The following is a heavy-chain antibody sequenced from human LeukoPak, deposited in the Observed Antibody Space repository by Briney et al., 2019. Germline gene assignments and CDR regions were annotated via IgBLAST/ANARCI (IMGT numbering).Heavy chain of an antibody. CDR1: GFSFSRHW. V-gene: IGHV3-74*01. CDR3: AKIDAY. J-gene: IGHJ4*02. Sequence: GGSLRLSCAASGFSFSRHWMHWDRQAPGMGLGWVSRINSNGSITNYADAVKGRSTPSRDNPKNTPYMRTSSLRAEDTAVYYSAKIDAYWGQGTLLTVSS. CDR2: INSNGSIT.